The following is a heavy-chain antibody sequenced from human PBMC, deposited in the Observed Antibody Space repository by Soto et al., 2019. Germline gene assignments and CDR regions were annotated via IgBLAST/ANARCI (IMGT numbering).Heavy chain of an antibody. V-gene: IGHV4-59*01. CDR1: GGSISTYY. CDR2: VYYSGST. D-gene: IGHD3-22*01. Sequence: PSATLSLTCTVSGGSISTYYWSWIRQPPGKGLEWIGYVYYSGSTNYSPSLKSRVTTSVDTSKNQFSLKLTSVTAADTAVYYCARATYYYDRSGYLYYFDYWGQGILVTVSS. J-gene: IGHJ4*02. CDR3: ARATYYYDRSGYLYYFDY.